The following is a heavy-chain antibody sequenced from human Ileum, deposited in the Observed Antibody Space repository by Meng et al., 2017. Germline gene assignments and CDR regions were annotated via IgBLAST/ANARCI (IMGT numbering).Heavy chain of an antibody. V-gene: IGHV2-5*02. Sequence: IHLRDAGPALVKPTETLTLTCTFSGFSLSTSGVGVGWIRQPPGKALEWLVVIYWDNDKRYSPSLKSRLTITKDTAKNQVVLAMTNMDPADTATYYCAHRSSYSSTWDTPIFDYWGQGTLVTVSS. CDR2: IYWDNDK. D-gene: IGHD6-13*01. CDR1: GFSLSTSGVG. CDR3: AHRSSYSSTWDTPIFDY. J-gene: IGHJ4*02.